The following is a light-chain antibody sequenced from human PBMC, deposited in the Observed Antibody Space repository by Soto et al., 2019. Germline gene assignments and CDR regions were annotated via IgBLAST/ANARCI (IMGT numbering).Light chain of an antibody. CDR3: QQRSNWPPVT. CDR1: QSVSSY. Sequence: EIVLTQSPATLSLSPGERATLSCRASQSVSSYLAWYQQKPGQAPRLLIYDASNRATGIPARFSGSGSGTDFTLNISSLEHEDVAVYYCQQRSNWPPVTFGQGTKVEIK. V-gene: IGKV3-11*01. CDR2: DAS. J-gene: IGKJ1*01.